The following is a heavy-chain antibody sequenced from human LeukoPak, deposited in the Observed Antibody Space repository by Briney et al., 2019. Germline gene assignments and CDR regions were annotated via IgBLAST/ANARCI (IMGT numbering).Heavy chain of an antibody. CDR2: IYTSGST. CDR3: ARANGYCSGGSCYPYFDY. J-gene: IGHJ4*02. Sequence: PSETLSLTCAVSGGSISSYYWSWIRQPAGKGLEWIGRIYTSGSTNYNPSLKSRVTMSVDTSKNQFPLKLSSVTAADTAVYYCARANGYCSGGSCYPYFDYWGQGTLVTVSS. CDR1: GGSISSYY. V-gene: IGHV4-4*07. D-gene: IGHD2-15*01.